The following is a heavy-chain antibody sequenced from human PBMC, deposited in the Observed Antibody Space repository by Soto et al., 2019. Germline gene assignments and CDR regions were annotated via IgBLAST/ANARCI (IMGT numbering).Heavy chain of an antibody. V-gene: IGHV1-18*01. D-gene: IGHD3-3*01. Sequence: QTQLEQSGPEVKNPGASVKVSFKASDYSFNSYGISWVRQAPGQGLEWRGWISASSGNTSYAQELQGRVTMTTDTATSTAYMELRSLTSDDTAVYYCARETKFYGFWSGYYRFDTWGQGTLVSVFS. J-gene: IGHJ5*02. CDR3: ARETKFYGFWSGYYRFDT. CDR1: DYSFNSYG. CDR2: ISASSGNT.